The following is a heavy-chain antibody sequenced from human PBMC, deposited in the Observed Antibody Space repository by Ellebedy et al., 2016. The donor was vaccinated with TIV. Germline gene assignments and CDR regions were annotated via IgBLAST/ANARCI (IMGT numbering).Heavy chain of an antibody. CDR3: ARDPVGVGPAFDV. D-gene: IGHD4-23*01. V-gene: IGHV3-23*01. Sequence: PGGSLRLSCVASGFTFDSYAMHWVRQAPGKGLEWVSSITESGGNTYYADSVKGRFTISRDNSKDTLFLQMNSLRAEDTAIYFCARDPVGVGPAFDVWGQGTMVTVSS. J-gene: IGHJ3*01. CDR1: GFTFDSYA. CDR2: ITESGGNT.